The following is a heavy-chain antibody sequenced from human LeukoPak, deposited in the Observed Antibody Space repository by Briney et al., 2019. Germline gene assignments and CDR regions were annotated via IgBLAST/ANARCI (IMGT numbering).Heavy chain of an antibody. V-gene: IGHV3-23*01. D-gene: IGHD5-12*01. CDR1: GFTFSSYA. CDR3: VRERLIVPTNQYYFDY. J-gene: IGHJ4*02. Sequence: GGSLRLSCAASGFTFSSYAMGWVRRAPGKGLEWVSAISGSGGSTYYADSVKGRFTISRDNSKNTLYLQMNSLRAEDTAVYYCVRERLIVPTNQYYFDYWGQGNLVTVSS. CDR2: ISGSGGST.